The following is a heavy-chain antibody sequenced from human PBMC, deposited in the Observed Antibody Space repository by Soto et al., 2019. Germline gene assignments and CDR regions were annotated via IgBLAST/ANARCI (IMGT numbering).Heavy chain of an antibody. J-gene: IGHJ3*02. Sequence: SDTLSLTCTVSGASISSLYWSWIRQPAGKRLEWIGRIYTSGSTNYNPSLKSRVTMSVDTSKNQFSLRLNSVTAADTAVYYCARIYGPDAFDMWGQGTMVTVSS. CDR3: ARIYGPDAFDM. CDR1: GASISSLY. V-gene: IGHV4-4*07. CDR2: IYTSGST. D-gene: IGHD3-10*01.